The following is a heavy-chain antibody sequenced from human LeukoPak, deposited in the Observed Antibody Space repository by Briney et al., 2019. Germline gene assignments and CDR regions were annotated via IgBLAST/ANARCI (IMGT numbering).Heavy chain of an antibody. CDR2: ISGSAGST. V-gene: IGHV3-23*01. D-gene: IGHD2-2*01. Sequence: QSGGSLRLSCAASGFTFSSYGMSWVRQAPGKGLEWVSAISGSAGSTYYADSVQGRFTISRDNSKNTLYLQMNSLRAEDTAVYYCARRTTSCPDYWGQGTLVTVSS. CDR1: GFTFSSYG. J-gene: IGHJ4*02. CDR3: ARRTTSCPDY.